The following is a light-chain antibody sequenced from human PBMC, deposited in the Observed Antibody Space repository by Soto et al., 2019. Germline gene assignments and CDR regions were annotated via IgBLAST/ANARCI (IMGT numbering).Light chain of an antibody. Sequence: EIVLTQSPGTLSLSTGERASLSCRGSQSVSSSYLAWYQQKPGQAPRLLIYGASSRATGIPDRFSGSGSGTDFTLTISRLEPEDFAVYYCQQYGSSPPYTFGQGTKLEIK. V-gene: IGKV3-20*01. CDR3: QQYGSSPPYT. CDR1: QSVSSSY. CDR2: GAS. J-gene: IGKJ2*01.